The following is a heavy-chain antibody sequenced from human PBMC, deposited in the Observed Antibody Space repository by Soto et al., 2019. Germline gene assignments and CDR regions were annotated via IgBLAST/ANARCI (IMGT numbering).Heavy chain of an antibody. D-gene: IGHD6-13*01. CDR1: GGSITTGNHY. V-gene: IGHV4-31*02. Sequence: SETLSLTCAVSGGSITTGNHYWSWIRQLPGQGLQWIGLVTSTGSPHYNPSLQSRGTISLDTSKNQFSLKLNSVTAADTAVYYCARSRFSSSWYPDNWGQGTLVTVSS. CDR3: ARSRFSSSWYPDN. J-gene: IGHJ4*02. CDR2: VTSTGSP.